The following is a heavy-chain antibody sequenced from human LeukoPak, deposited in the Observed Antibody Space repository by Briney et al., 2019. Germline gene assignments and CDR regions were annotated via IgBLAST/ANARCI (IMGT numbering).Heavy chain of an antibody. V-gene: IGHV4-59*01. D-gene: IGHD4-11*01. CDR2: IYYSGST. Sequence: PSETLSLTCTVSSGSISNYYWSWIRQPPGKGLEWIGYIYYSGSTNYNPSLKSRVTISVDTSKNQFSLKLSSVTAADTAVYYCARVDYSTGFWFDPWGQGTLVTVSS. CDR1: SGSISNYY. J-gene: IGHJ5*02. CDR3: ARVDYSTGFWFDP.